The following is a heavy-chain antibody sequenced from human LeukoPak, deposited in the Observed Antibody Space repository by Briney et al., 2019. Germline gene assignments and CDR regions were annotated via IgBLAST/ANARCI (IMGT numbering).Heavy chain of an antibody. V-gene: IGHV4-4*02. J-gene: IGHJ2*01. CDR3: ARRDTAMATNWYFDL. D-gene: IGHD5-18*01. CDR1: GDSISSSNW. CDR2: IYHSGST. Sequence: PSGTLSLTCAVSGDSISSSNWWSWVRQPPGKGLEWIGEIYHSGSTNYNPSLKSRVTISVDKSKNQFSLKLSSVTAADTAVYYCARRDTAMATNWYFDLWGRGTLVTVSS.